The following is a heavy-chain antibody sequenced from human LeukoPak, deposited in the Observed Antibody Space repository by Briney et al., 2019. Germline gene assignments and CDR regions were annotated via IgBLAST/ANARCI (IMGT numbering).Heavy chain of an antibody. CDR3: ASDQVGWELGFDY. CDR1: GGSISSYY. D-gene: IGHD1-26*01. J-gene: IGHJ4*02. CDR2: IYYSGST. V-gene: IGHV4-59*08. Sequence: ETLSLTCTVSGGSISSYYWSWIRQPPGKGLEWIGYIYYSGSTNYNPSLKSRVTISVDTSKNQFSLKLSSVTAADTAVYYCASDQVGWELGFDYWGQGTLVTVSS.